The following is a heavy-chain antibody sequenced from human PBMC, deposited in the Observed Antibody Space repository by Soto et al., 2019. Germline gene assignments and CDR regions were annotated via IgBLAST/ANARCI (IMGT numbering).Heavy chain of an antibody. Sequence: GGSLRLSCAASGFTISTKQMAWFRQAPGMGLEWVSVLYADGDTYYADSVKGRFTISRDNSKNTLYLQMNSLRAEDTALYYCAKDIGAGYSSSSQFSPYYGMDVWGQGTTVTVSS. V-gene: IGHV3-53*05. CDR2: LYADGDT. CDR3: AKDIGAGYSSSSQFSPYYGMDV. CDR1: GFTISTKQ. J-gene: IGHJ6*02. D-gene: IGHD6-6*01.